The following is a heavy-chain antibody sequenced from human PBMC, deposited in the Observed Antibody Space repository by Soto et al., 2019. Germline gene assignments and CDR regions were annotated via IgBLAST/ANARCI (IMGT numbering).Heavy chain of an antibody. CDR1: GFTFSSYS. D-gene: IGHD6-19*01. J-gene: IGHJ6*02. V-gene: IGHV3-21*01. CDR3: ARDKPIAVAGSTVDYYYYGMDV. CDR2: ISSSSSYI. Sequence: GGSLRLSCAASGFTFSSYSMNWVRQAPGKGLEWVSSISSSSSYIYYADSVKGRFTISRDNAKNSLYLQMNSLRAEDTAVYYCARDKPIAVAGSTVDYYYYGMDVWGQGTKVTVSS.